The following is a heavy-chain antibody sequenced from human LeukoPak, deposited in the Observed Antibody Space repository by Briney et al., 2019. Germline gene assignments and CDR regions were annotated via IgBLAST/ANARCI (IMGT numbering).Heavy chain of an antibody. J-gene: IGHJ4*02. V-gene: IGHV1-2*02. CDR3: ARDIAARSGYFDY. D-gene: IGHD6-6*01. Sequence: GASVKVSCKASGYTFTGYYMHWVRQAPGQGLEWMGWINPNGGGTNCAQKFQGRVTMTRDTSISTAYMELSRLRSDDTAVYYCARDIAARSGYFDYWGQGTLVTVSS. CDR2: INPNGGGT. CDR1: GYTFTGYY.